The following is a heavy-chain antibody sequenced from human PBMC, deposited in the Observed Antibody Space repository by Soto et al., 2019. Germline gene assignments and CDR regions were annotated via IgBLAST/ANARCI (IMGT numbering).Heavy chain of an antibody. CDR1: GFPFSSYW. V-gene: IGHV3-7*01. D-gene: IGHD3-22*01. Sequence: EVQLVDSGGDLVQPGESLRLSCAASGFPFSSYWMSWVRQAPGQGLEWVANIKPDGSEKYYVDSVKGRFTISRDNAKTSLSLQMNSLRAEDSALYFCVRGGYFFNDWGQGTLVTVSS. CDR2: IKPDGSEK. J-gene: IGHJ4*02. CDR3: VRGGYFFND.